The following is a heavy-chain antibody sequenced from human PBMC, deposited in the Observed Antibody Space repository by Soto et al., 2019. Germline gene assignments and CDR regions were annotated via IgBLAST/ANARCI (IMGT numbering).Heavy chain of an antibody. J-gene: IGHJ6*02. Sequence: QVQLVQSGAEVKKPGASVKVSCKASGYTFTSYGISWVRQAPGQGLEWMGWISAYNGNTNYAQTLECGGTMTTHTSASAAYMERSSLRSDDTAVYYCARAGPRYYYSGMDVWGQGTTVTVSS. V-gene: IGHV1-18*01. CDR3: ARAGPRYYYSGMDV. CDR2: ISAYNGNT. CDR1: GYTFTSYG.